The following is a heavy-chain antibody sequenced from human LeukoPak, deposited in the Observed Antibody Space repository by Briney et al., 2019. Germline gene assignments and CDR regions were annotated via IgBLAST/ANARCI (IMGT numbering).Heavy chain of an antibody. D-gene: IGHD6-13*01. Sequence: PGGSLRLSCAASGSTFSSYGMSWVRQAPGKGLEWVANIKRDGSEKYYVDSVKGRFTISRDNAKNSLYLQMNSLRAEDTAVYYFVGAGSSRFDPWGQGTLVTVSS. V-gene: IGHV3-7*05. CDR1: GSTFSSYG. J-gene: IGHJ5*02. CDR3: VGAGSSRFDP. CDR2: IKRDGSEK.